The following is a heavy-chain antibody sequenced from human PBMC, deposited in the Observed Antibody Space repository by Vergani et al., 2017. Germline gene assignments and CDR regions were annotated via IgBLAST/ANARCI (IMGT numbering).Heavy chain of an antibody. Sequence: QVQLVESGGGVVQPGGSLRLSCAASGFTFSSYGMHWVRQAPGKGLEWVAFIRYDGSNKYYADSVKGGFTISRDNSKNTLYLQMNSLRAEDTAVYYCAKDHIGSSSGGDYYYYGMDVWGQGTTVTVSS. CDR1: GFTFSSYG. D-gene: IGHD6-6*01. V-gene: IGHV3-30*02. CDR2: IRYDGSNK. CDR3: AKDHIGSSSGGDYYYYGMDV. J-gene: IGHJ6*02.